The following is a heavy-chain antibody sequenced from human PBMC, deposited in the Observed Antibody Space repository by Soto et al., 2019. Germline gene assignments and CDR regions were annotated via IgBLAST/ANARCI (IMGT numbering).Heavy chain of an antibody. CDR1: GGSISSGDYY. J-gene: IGHJ5*02. CDR2: IYYSGST. D-gene: IGHD3-10*01. CDR3: ARSQGSGFLVS. V-gene: IGHV4-30-4*01. Sequence: QVQLQESGPGLVKPSQTLSLTCTVSGGSISSGDYYWSWIRQPPGKRLEWIGYIYYSGSTYSNPTLKSRVTRSVDTSKNQVTLKLRSVTAADTAVYYCARSQGSGFLVSWGQGTLVTVSS.